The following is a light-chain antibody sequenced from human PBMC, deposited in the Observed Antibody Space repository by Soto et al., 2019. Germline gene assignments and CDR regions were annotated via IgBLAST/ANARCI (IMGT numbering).Light chain of an antibody. CDR3: SSYTTIKTVV. J-gene: IGLJ2*01. CDR2: EVS. CDR1: GSDIGAYNY. V-gene: IGLV2-14*01. Sequence: QSALTQPASVSGSPGQSITISCTGTGSDIGAYNYVSWYQQHPGKAPKFMIFEVSNRPSGVSDRFSGFKSANTAYLTISGVQPEDEADYHCSSYTTIKTVVFGGGTKLTVL.